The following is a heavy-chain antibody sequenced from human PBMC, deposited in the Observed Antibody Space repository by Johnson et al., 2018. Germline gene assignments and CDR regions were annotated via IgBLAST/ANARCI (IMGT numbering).Heavy chain of an antibody. J-gene: IGHJ6*02. D-gene: IGHD5-18*01. Sequence: VQLQESGGGLVQPGGSXRLSCAASGFTFSSYWMHWVRQAPGQGLVWVSRLNSDGSSTRYADSVKGRFTISRDNAKNTPYLQMNSLRAEDTAVYYCARAERAWIQQSWRYGMDVWGQGTTVTVSS. V-gene: IGHV3-74*01. CDR1: GFTFSSYW. CDR3: ARAERAWIQQSWRYGMDV. CDR2: LNSDGSST.